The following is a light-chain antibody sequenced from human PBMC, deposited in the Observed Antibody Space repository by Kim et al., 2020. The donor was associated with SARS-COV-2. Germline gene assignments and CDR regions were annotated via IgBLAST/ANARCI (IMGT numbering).Light chain of an antibody. CDR2: RND. CDR3: ATWDNCPTPIYV. J-gene: IGLJ1*01. Sequence: VYWYQQLPGAAPTLLIYRNDQRPSRVPDRFSASKSGTSASLTISGLRSEDEADYYCATWDNCPTPIYVFGAGTKVTVL. V-gene: IGLV1-47*01.